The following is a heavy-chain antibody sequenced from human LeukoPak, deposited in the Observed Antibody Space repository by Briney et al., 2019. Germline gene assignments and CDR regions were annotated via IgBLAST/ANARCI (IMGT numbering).Heavy chain of an antibody. V-gene: IGHV3-23*01. CDR3: AKWGDYDVLTGYYDPDY. D-gene: IGHD3-9*01. J-gene: IGHJ4*02. Sequence: PGASLRLSCAASGFTFSNYAMSWVRQAPGKGLEWVSAITGSGGGTYYADSVKGRFTISRDNSKNTLYLQMNNLRAEDTAVYYCAKWGDYDVLTGYYDPDYRGQGTLVTVSS. CDR2: ITGSGGGT. CDR1: GFTFSNYA.